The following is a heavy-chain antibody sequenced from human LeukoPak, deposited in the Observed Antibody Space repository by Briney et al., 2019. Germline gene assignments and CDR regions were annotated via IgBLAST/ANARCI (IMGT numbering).Heavy chain of an antibody. D-gene: IGHD3-16*01. CDR1: GFSFSRYS. Sequence: GGSLRLSCAASGFSFSRYSMNWVRQAPGKGLEWVSSISSSGSFISYADSMMGRFTISRDNAKNSLYLQMHSLRAEDTAVYYCAREGRGDYVDYWGQGILATVSS. V-gene: IGHV3-21*06. CDR2: ISSSGSFI. J-gene: IGHJ4*02. CDR3: AREGRGDYVDY.